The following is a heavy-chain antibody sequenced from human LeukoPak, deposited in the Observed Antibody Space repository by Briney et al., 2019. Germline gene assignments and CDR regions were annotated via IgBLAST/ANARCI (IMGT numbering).Heavy chain of an antibody. CDR2: INHSGST. D-gene: IGHD3-22*01. CDR3: ARGAVIFDC. Sequence: SETLSLTCAVYGGSFSGYYWSWIRQPPGKGLEWIGEINHSGSTNYNPSLKSRVTISVDTSKNQFSLKLSSVTAADTAVYYCARGAVIFDCWGQGTLVTVSS. V-gene: IGHV4-34*01. J-gene: IGHJ4*02. CDR1: GGSFSGYY.